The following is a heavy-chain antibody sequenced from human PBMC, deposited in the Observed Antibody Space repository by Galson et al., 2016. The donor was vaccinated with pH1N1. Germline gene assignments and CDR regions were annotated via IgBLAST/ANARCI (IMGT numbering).Heavy chain of an antibody. CDR3: ARDALAYYDSSGYYFDY. CDR1: GFTFSSNW. J-gene: IGHJ4*02. D-gene: IGHD3-22*01. Sequence: SLRLSCAASGFTFSSNWMSWVRQAPGKGLEWVASIDQHGSQKYSVGSVEGRFTITRDNAKDSLYLQMHSLRAEDTAVYYCARDALAYYDSSGYYFDYWGQGTLVTVSS. CDR2: IDQHGSQK. V-gene: IGHV3-7*01.